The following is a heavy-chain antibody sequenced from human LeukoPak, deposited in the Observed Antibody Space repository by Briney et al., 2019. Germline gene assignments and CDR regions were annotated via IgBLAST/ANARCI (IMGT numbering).Heavy chain of an antibody. J-gene: IGHJ6*03. CDR3: ARDRGYTYGWYMDV. V-gene: IGHV3-7*01. D-gene: IGHD5-18*01. CDR2: IKQDGSEK. CDR1: GFTFSSRDW. Sequence: PGGSLRLSCVASGFTFSSRDWMTWVRQAPGKGLEWVANIKQDGSEKNYVDSVKGRFTISRDNAKNSVDLQMNSLRVEDTAVYYCARDRGYTYGWYMDVWGKGTTVTVSS.